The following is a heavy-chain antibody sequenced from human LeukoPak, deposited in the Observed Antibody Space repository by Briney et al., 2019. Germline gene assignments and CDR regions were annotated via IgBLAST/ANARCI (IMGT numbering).Heavy chain of an antibody. CDR1: GFTFSRYW. CDR2: INSDGSIT. CDR3: ARAPTGGSYFDY. Sequence: GGSLRLSCAASGFTFSRYWMRWVRQAPGQGLVWVSRINSDGSITTYADSVKGRFTISRDNAKNTLYLQLNSLRAEDTAVYYCARAPTGGSYFDYWGQGSLVTVSS. D-gene: IGHD1-26*01. V-gene: IGHV3-74*01. J-gene: IGHJ4*02.